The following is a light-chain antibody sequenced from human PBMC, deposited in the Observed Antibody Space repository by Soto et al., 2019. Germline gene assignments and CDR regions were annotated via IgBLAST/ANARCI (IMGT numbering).Light chain of an antibody. CDR2: AVR. CDR3: SSYTANDNWV. CDR1: NSDVGRYNS. J-gene: IGLJ3*02. V-gene: IGLV2-11*01. Sequence: QSALTQPHSVSGSPGQSVTISCTGTNSDVGRYNSVSWYQQLPGKAPKIIISAVRQRPSGVPDRFSGSKSGNTASLTITGLQADDEADYFCSSYTANDNWVFGGGTKLTVL.